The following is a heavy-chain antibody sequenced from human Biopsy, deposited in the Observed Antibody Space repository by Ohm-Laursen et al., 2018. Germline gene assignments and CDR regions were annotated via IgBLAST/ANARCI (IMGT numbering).Heavy chain of an antibody. CDR3: ARDSRGGHLNTTLITGKNLDS. J-gene: IGHJ4*02. Sequence: GTLSLTCAVTYGSISGHFWSWIRQAPGKTLEWIGSITYRGSTYYNPSLKSRVTVSIHTSRNQFSLKLTSVTAADTAVYFCARDSRGGHLNTTLITGKNLDSWGQGILVTVSS. CDR1: YGSISGHF. V-gene: IGHV4-59*11. D-gene: IGHD3-16*01. CDR2: ITYRGST.